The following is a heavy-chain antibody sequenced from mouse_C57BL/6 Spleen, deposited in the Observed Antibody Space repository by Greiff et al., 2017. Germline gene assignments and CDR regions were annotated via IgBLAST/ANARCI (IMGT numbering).Heavy chain of an antibody. J-gene: IGHJ4*01. CDR2: IYPGDGDT. CDR1: GYAFRSSW. Sequence: VHLVESGPELVKPGSSVKISCKASGYAFRSSWMNWVKQRPGKGLEWIGRIYPGDGDTNYNGKFKGKATLTADKSSSTAYMQRSRLTSEDSAIYLCARGGVGLDYWGQGTSVTVSA. CDR3: ARGGVGLDY. V-gene: IGHV1-82*01.